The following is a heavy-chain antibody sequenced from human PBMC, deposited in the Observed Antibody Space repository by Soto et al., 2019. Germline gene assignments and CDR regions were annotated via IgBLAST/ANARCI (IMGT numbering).Heavy chain of an antibody. Sequence: ASVKVSCKASGYTFITYGVTWVRQAPGQGLEWMGWITPYNSKTHYAQKFQDRVTMTTDTAATTAYMELRSLTSDDSAMYFCARDTSHYFDHWGQGILVTVS. CDR2: ITPYNSKT. CDR3: ARDTSHYFDH. D-gene: IGHD2-2*01. J-gene: IGHJ4*02. CDR1: GYTFITYG. V-gene: IGHV1-18*01.